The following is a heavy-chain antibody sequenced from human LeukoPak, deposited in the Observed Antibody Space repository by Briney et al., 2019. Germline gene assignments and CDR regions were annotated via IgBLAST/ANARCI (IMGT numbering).Heavy chain of an antibody. CDR2: IYPGDSDT. Sequence: GESLKISCKGSGYSFPNYWIGWVRQMPGRGLEWMGIIYPGDSDTRYSPSFQGQVIISAAKSISTAYLQWSSLKASDTAMYYCARREMSTKAFDVWGQGTMVTVSS. CDR3: ARREMSTKAFDV. J-gene: IGHJ3*01. CDR1: GYSFPNYW. D-gene: IGHD5-24*01. V-gene: IGHV5-51*01.